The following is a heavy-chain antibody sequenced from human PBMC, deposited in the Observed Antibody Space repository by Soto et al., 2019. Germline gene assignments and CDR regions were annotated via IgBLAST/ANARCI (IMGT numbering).Heavy chain of an antibody. Sequence: ASVKVSFKTSCYTFSNYGITWVRHAPGQPLEWLGWISLYSDGTNYAQKFQGRVSMTTDTSTTTAYMELRSLRSDDTAVYYCARVVPGAEAWFGPWGQGTLVTVSS. CDR1: CYTFSNYG. D-gene: IGHD2-2*01. V-gene: IGHV1-18*01. CDR3: ARVVPGAEAWFGP. J-gene: IGHJ5*02. CDR2: ISLYSDGT.